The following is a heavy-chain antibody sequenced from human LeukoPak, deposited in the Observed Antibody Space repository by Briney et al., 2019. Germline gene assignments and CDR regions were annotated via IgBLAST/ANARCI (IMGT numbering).Heavy chain of an antibody. CDR2: ISGSGGST. CDR1: GFTFDDYA. D-gene: IGHD3-22*01. V-gene: IGHV3-23*01. Sequence: GGSLRLSCAASGFTFDDYAMHWVRQAPGKGLEWVSLISGSGGSTYYADSVKGRFTISRDNSKNTLYLQMNSLRAEDTAVYYCAKDSGNYYDSSGYFDYWGQGTLVTVSS. CDR3: AKDSGNYYDSSGYFDY. J-gene: IGHJ4*02.